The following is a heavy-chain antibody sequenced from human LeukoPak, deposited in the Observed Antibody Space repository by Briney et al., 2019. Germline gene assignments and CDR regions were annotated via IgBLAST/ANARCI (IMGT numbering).Heavy chain of an antibody. CDR1: GYTFNSYA. V-gene: IGHV3-23*01. D-gene: IGHD3-10*01. Sequence: GGSLRLSCAASGYTFNSYAMSWVRQAPGKGLEWVSAISGSGGSTYYADSVKGRFTISRDNSKNTLYLQMDSLRAEDTALYYCAKEPASGSCFDYWGQGTLVTVSS. CDR3: AKEPASGSCFDY. CDR2: ISGSGGST. J-gene: IGHJ4*02.